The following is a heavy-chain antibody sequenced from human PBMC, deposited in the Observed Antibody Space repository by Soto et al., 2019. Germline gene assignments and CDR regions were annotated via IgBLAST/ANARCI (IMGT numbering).Heavy chain of an antibody. Sequence: SETLSLTCTVSGGSISTYYWSWVRQPPGKGLEWIGEINHSGSTNYNPSLKSRVTISVGTSKNQFSLKLSSVTAADTAVYYCARAHSSGTGLRYFDRYNWRLDPWGQGTLVTVSS. CDR1: GGSISTYY. CDR3: ARAHSSGTGLRYFDRYNWRLDP. J-gene: IGHJ5*02. V-gene: IGHV4-34*01. D-gene: IGHD3-9*01. CDR2: INHSGST.